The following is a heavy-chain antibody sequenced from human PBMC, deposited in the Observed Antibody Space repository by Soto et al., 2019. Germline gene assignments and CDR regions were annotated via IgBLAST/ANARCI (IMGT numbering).Heavy chain of an antibody. J-gene: IGHJ5*02. Sequence: QVQLVQSGAEVKKPGASVKVSCKASGYTFTSYAMHWVRQAPGQRHEWMGWINAGNGNTKYSQKFQGRVTITRDTSASTAYMELSSLRSEDTAVYYCARGPNDYDFWSGYPVLHGWFDPWGQGTLVTVSS. CDR3: ARGPNDYDFWSGYPVLHGWFDP. CDR1: GYTFTSYA. D-gene: IGHD3-3*01. CDR2: INAGNGNT. V-gene: IGHV1-3*01.